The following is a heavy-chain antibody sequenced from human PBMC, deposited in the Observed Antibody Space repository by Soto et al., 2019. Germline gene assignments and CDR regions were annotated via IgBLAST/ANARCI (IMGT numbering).Heavy chain of an antibody. D-gene: IGHD5-18*01. CDR3: ARQSTAAFDP. Sequence: QLQLQESGPGLVKPSETLSLICTVSGGSISSSSYYWGWIRQPPGKGLEWIGSIYYSGSTYYNPSLKSRVTISVDTSKNQFSLKLSSVTAADTAVYYCARQSTAAFDPWGQGTLVTVSS. CDR1: GGSISSSSYY. CDR2: IYYSGST. J-gene: IGHJ5*02. V-gene: IGHV4-39*01.